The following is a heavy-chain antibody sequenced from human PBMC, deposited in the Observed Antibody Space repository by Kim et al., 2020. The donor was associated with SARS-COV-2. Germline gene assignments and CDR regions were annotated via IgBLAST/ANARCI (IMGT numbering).Heavy chain of an antibody. CDR1: GFTFSSYG. J-gene: IGHJ6*02. Sequence: GGSLRLSCAASGFTFSSYGMHWVRQAPGKGLEWVAVIWYDGSNKYYADSVKGRFTISRDNSKNTLYLQMNSLRAEDTAVYYCARSDYCSGGSCYTYYGMDVWGQGTTVTVSS. V-gene: IGHV3-33*01. CDR2: IWYDGSNK. CDR3: ARSDYCSGGSCYTYYGMDV. D-gene: IGHD2-15*01.